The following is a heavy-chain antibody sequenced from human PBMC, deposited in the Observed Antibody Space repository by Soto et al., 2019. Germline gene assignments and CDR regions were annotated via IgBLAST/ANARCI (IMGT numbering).Heavy chain of an antibody. CDR1: GGSFSTDY. CDR2: INPSGGT. Sequence: SETLSLTCAVCGGSFSTDYWSWIRQPPGKGLEWIGEINPSGGTNYNPSLKSRVTISVATSKNQFSLKLSSVTAADTAVYYCARVLAARASPDFYHWGRGTLVPVSP. CDR3: ARVLAARASPDFYH. J-gene: IGHJ4*02. D-gene: IGHD6-6*01. V-gene: IGHV4-34*01.